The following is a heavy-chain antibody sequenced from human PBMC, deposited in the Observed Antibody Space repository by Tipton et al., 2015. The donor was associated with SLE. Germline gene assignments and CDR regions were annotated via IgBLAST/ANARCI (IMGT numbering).Heavy chain of an antibody. CDR1: NGSISSYY. Sequence: TLSLTCTVSNGSISSYYWSWIRQPAGKGLEWLGRIYVSGSTDYNPSLMSRLTLSVDASKNRFSLNLSSVTATDTAIYYCACGSGTYYSAGPHYWGQGTLVTVST. J-gene: IGHJ4*02. V-gene: IGHV4-4*07. CDR2: IYVSGST. CDR3: ACGSGTYYSAGPHY. D-gene: IGHD3-10*01.